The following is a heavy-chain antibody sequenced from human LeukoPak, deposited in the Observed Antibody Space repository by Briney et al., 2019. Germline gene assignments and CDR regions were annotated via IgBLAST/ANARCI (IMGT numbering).Heavy chain of an antibody. D-gene: IGHD1-26*01. CDR3: ARDDPSGSYS. V-gene: IGHV1-69*13. CDR2: IIPIFGTA. J-gene: IGHJ4*02. CDR1: GGTFSSYA. Sequence: RASVKVSCKASGGTFSSYAISWVRQAPGQGLEWMGGIIPIFGTANYAQKFQGRVTITADESTSTAYMELSSLRSEDTAVYYCARDDPSGSYSWGQGTLVTVSS.